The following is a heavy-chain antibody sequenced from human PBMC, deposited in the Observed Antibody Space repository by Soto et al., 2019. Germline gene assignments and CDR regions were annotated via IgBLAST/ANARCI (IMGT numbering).Heavy chain of an antibody. J-gene: IGHJ4*02. CDR3: AREGCSVGGWFGRKLDV. D-gene: IGHD2-15*01. CDR2: ISRGGTTT. V-gene: IGHV3-23*01. Sequence: GGSLRLSCAASGFTFSTHAMSWVRQAPGKGLEWVSSISRGGTTTFYAASVEGRFTISRDKSKNTLYLQMNSLRADDTAVCYCAREGCSVGGWFGRKLDVWGQGTQVTVSS. CDR1: GFTFSTHA.